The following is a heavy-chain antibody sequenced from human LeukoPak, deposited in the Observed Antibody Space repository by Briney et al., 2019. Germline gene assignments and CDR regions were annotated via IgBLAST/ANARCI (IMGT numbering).Heavy chain of an antibody. CDR1: GYSFTDYY. CDR3: AREEYSGYMGFDY. D-gene: IGHD5-12*01. V-gene: IGHV1-46*01. CDR2: INPSGGST. Sequence: ASVKVSCKTSGYSFTDYYMHWVRQAPGQGLEWMGIINPSGGSTSYAQKFQGRVTMTRDTSTSTVYMELSSLRSEDTAVYYCAREEYSGYMGFDYWGQGTLVTVSS. J-gene: IGHJ4*02.